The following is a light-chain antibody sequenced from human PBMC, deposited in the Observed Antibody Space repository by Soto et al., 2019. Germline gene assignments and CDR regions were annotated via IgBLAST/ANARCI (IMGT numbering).Light chain of an antibody. CDR1: QTLDTDY. CDR3: QQRSNWPWT. Sequence: EIVLTQSPGTLSLPPGERAALSCRASQTLDTDYLTWYQHKPGQAPRLLIFGASSRATGIPDRFSGSGSGTEFTLTISRLEPEDFAVYYCQQRSNWPWTFGQGTKVEIK. CDR2: GAS. V-gene: IGKV3D-20*02. J-gene: IGKJ1*01.